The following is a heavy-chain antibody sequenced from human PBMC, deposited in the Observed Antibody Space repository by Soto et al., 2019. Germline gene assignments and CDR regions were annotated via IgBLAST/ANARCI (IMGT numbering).Heavy chain of an antibody. Sequence: QDHLGQSGAEVKKPGASAKVSCKASGYTFKNYGINWVRQAPGRGLEWVAWISAYNGDTRYAQHFQGRVTVTTETLTNTAYMELRSLRPDDTAVYFCVLGGLETGYYRDMDYWGQGTLVSVSS. D-gene: IGHD3-9*01. CDR1: GYTFKNYG. V-gene: IGHV1-18*04. CDR3: VLGGLETGYYRDMDY. J-gene: IGHJ4*02. CDR2: ISAYNGDT.